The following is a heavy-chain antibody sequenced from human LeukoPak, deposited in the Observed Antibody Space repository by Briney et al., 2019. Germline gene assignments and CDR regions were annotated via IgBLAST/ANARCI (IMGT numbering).Heavy chain of an antibody. J-gene: IGHJ6*02. CDR3: TRDHCSFANCYEDYYYGMDV. Sequence: ASVKASCKASGDTFTDYYMHWVRQAPGQGLEWMGWINPNNGGTTYAQNFQGRVTMTRDTSISTAYMELSRLRSDDSAIYYCTRDHCSFANCYEDYYYGMDVWGQGTTVTVSS. D-gene: IGHD2-2*01. V-gene: IGHV1-2*02. CDR2: INPNNGGT. CDR1: GDTFTDYY.